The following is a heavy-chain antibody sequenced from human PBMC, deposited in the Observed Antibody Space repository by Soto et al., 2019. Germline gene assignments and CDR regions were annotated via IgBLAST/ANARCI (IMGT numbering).Heavy chain of an antibody. CDR2: INHSGST. Sequence: PSETLSLTCAVYGGSFSGYYWSWIRQPPGKGLEWIGEINHSGSTNYNPSLKSRVTISVDTSKNQFSLKLSSVTAADTAVYYCARGPRVAAMVTLVFYYGMDVWGQGTTVTVSS. CDR1: GGSFSGYY. D-gene: IGHD5-18*01. J-gene: IGHJ6*02. V-gene: IGHV4-34*01. CDR3: ARGPRVAAMVTLVFYYGMDV.